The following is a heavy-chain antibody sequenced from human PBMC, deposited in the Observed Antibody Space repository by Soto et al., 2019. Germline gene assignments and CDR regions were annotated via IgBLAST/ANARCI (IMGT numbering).Heavy chain of an antibody. CDR3: ARDGGSGMDV. V-gene: IGHV1-3*02. Sequence: QVQLVQSGAEVKKPGASVKVSCKASGYTFTTYSMHWVRQAPGHRLEWMGWSNAGNGYTQYSQDFQGRVTITRDTSAGTAYMELSSLRSEDMAVYYCARDGGSGMDVWGQGTTVTVSS. CDR2: SNAGNGYT. J-gene: IGHJ6*02. CDR1: GYTFTTYS. D-gene: IGHD3-16*01.